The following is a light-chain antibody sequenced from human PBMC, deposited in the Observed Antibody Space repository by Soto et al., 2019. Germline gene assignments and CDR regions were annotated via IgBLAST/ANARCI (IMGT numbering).Light chain of an antibody. CDR1: HTISSSY. CDR2: GIS. V-gene: IGKV3-20*01. J-gene: IGKJ1*01. Sequence: TLSLSPGERATLSCRASHTISSSYLAWYQQKPGQAPRLLMYGISRRATGIPDRFSGSGSGTDFTLTITTLEPEDFAVYYGLQHLSSTAWAFGQGTKVDI. CDR3: LQHLSSTAWA.